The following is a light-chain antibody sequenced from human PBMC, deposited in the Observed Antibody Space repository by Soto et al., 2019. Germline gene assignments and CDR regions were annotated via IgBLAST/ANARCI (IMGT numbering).Light chain of an antibody. CDR3: QQYNNWPQIT. Sequence: EIVLTQSPGTLSLSPGERASLSCRASQSVSSNYLAWFQQKPGQAPRLLISGASNRASDIPDRFSGSGSGTEFTLTISSLQSEDFAVYYCQQYNNWPQITFGQGTDWRL. J-gene: IGKJ5*01. CDR1: QSVSSN. CDR2: GAS. V-gene: IGKV3D-15*01.